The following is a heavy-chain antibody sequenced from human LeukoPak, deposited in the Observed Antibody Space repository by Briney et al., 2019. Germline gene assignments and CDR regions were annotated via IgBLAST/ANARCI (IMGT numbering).Heavy chain of an antibody. Sequence: GGSLRLSCAASGFTFSSYSMNWVRQAPGKGLEWVSSISSSSSHIYYADSVKGRFTISRDNAKNSLYLQMNSLRAEDTAVYYCAKAKGYDPDAFDIWGQGTMVTVSS. CDR1: GFTFSSYS. CDR3: AKAKGYDPDAFDI. CDR2: ISSSSSHI. D-gene: IGHD2-2*01. V-gene: IGHV3-21*01. J-gene: IGHJ3*02.